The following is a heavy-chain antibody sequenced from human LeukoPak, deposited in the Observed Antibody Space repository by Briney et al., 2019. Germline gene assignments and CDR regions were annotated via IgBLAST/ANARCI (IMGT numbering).Heavy chain of an antibody. CDR1: GFTVSSNY. J-gene: IGHJ4*02. V-gene: IGHV3-66*01. Sequence: GGSLRLSCEASGFTVSSNYMSWVRQAPGKGLEWVSVIYSGGSTYYADSVKGRFTISRDNSRNTLHLQMSSLRVEDTAVYYCVKDSSSGSYFDYWGQGTLVTVSS. D-gene: IGHD3-10*01. CDR3: VKDSSSGSYFDY. CDR2: IYSGGST.